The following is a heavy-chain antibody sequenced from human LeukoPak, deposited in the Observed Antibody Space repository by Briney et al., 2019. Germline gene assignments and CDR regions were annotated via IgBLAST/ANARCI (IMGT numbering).Heavy chain of an antibody. J-gene: IGHJ4*02. CDR2: IYSGGST. CDR1: GFTFSSYS. Sequence: GGSLRLSCAASGFTFSSYSMNWVRQAPGKGLEWVSVIYSGGSTYYADSVKGRFTISRDNSKNTLYLQMNSLRAEDTAVYYCARLTDYGDYFDYWGQGTLVTVSS. CDR3: ARLTDYGDYFDY. V-gene: IGHV3-66*01. D-gene: IGHD4-17*01.